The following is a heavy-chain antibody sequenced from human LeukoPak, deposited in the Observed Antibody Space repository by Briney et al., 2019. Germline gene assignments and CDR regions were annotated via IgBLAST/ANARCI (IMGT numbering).Heavy chain of an antibody. CDR2: IYTSGST. CDR3: ARCTGTTRGAFDI. V-gene: IGHV4-4*09. Sequence: SETLPLTFTVSGGSISSYYWSWIRQPPGKGVEWIGYIYTSGSTNYNPSLKSRVTISVDTSKNQFSLKLSSVTAADTAVYYCARCTGTTRGAFDIWGQGTMVAVSS. CDR1: GGSISSYY. J-gene: IGHJ3*02. D-gene: IGHD3-10*02.